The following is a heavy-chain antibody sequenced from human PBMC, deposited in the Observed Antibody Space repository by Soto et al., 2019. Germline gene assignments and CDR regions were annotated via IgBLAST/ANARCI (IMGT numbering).Heavy chain of an antibody. D-gene: IGHD3-10*01. Sequence: SVTLSLTRTVSGGSISSYYWSWIRQPPGKGLERIGYIYYSGSTNYNPSHKSRVTISVDTSKNQFSLKLSSVTAADTAVYYCARHEITMVRGVIIIPQTFDYWGQGTLVTVSS. V-gene: IGHV4-59*08. J-gene: IGHJ4*02. CDR1: GGSISSYY. CDR2: IYYSGST. CDR3: ARHEITMVRGVIIIPQTFDY.